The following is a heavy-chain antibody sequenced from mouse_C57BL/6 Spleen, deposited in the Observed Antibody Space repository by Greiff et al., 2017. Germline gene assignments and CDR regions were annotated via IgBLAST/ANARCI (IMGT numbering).Heavy chain of an antibody. CDR2: ISYSGST. D-gene: IGHD1-1*01. CDR1: GYSITSGYD. J-gene: IGHJ1*03. V-gene: IGHV3-1*01. CDR3: ARDYYYGSSYGYFDV. Sequence: EVKLQESGPGMVKPSQSLSLTCTVTGYSITSGYDWHWIRHFPGNKLEWMGYISYSGSTNYNPSLKSRISITHDTSKNHFFLKLNSVTTEDTATYYCARDYYYGSSYGYFDVWGTGTTVTVSS.